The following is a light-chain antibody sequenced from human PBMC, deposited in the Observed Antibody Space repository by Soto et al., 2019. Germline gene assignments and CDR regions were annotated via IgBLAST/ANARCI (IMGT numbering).Light chain of an antibody. Sequence: DIQMTQSPYSLSAFVGDRVTITCRASQSIASYLNWYQQKPGKAPKFLIYAASTLQSGVPSMFSGGGSGTDFTLTISSLQPEDFATYFCQQSYSTPITFGQGTRLEIK. CDR3: QQSYSTPIT. V-gene: IGKV1-39*01. J-gene: IGKJ5*01. CDR2: AAS. CDR1: QSIASY.